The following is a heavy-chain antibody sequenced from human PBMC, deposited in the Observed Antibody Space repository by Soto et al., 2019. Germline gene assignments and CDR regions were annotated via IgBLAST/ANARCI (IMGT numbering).Heavy chain of an antibody. CDR3: ARDPRPPSGWLGFWEYGMDV. V-gene: IGHV1-2*02. Sequence: QVHLVQSGAEVKRPGASVKVSCKASGYTFTGNYIHWVRQAPGQGLEWMGWVNPDNGGTTSAEKFQGRVTMTRDTSVTTACMELYRLTSDDTAVYYCARDPRPPSGWLGFWEYGMDVWGQGTTVTVSS. CDR1: GYTFTGNY. D-gene: IGHD5-12*01. J-gene: IGHJ6*02. CDR2: VNPDNGGT.